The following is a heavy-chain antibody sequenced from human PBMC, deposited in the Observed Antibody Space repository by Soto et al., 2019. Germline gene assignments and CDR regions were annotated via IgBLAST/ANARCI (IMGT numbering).Heavy chain of an antibody. CDR2: ISGSGGST. Sequence: LRLSCAASGFTFSSYAMSWVRQAPGKGLEWVSAISGSGGSTYYADSVKGRFTISRDNSKNTLYLQMNSLRAEDTAVYYCARRAYSSSFWYWFDPWGQGTLVTVSS. J-gene: IGHJ5*02. D-gene: IGHD6-13*01. CDR3: ARRAYSSSFWYWFDP. V-gene: IGHV3-23*01. CDR1: GFTFSSYA.